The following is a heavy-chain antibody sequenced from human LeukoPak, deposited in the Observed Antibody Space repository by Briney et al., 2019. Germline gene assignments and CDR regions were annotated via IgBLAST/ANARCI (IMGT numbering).Heavy chain of an antibody. V-gene: IGHV4-39*07. CDR1: GGSISCSSCY. CDR3: ARGSRSPEGGLLYVY. J-gene: IGHJ4*02. D-gene: IGHD3-10*01. Sequence: SETLSLTCTVSGGSISCSSCYWGWIRQPPGRGLEWVASIYYSGNTYYNPSLKSRVTISVDTSKNQFSLKLSSVTAADTAVYYCARGSRSPEGGLLYVYWGQGTLVTVSS. CDR2: IYYSGNT.